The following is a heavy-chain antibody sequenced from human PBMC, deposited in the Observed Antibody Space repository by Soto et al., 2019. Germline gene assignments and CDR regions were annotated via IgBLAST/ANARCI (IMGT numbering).Heavy chain of an antibody. Sequence: GASVKVSCKASGFTFTSSAVQWVRQARGQRLEWIGWIVVGSGNTNYAQKFQERDTITRDMSTSTAYMELSSLRSEDTAVYYCAAVYCSGGSRPINWFDPWGQGTLVTVSS. CDR3: AAVYCSGGSRPINWFDP. CDR2: IVVGSGNT. D-gene: IGHD2-15*01. CDR1: GFTFTSSA. V-gene: IGHV1-58*01. J-gene: IGHJ5*02.